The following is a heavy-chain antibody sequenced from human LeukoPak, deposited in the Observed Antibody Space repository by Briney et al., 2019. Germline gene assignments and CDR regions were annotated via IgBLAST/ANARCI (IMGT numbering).Heavy chain of an antibody. V-gene: IGHV1-69*13. Sequence: ASVKVSCKASGGTFSSYAISWARQAPGQGLEWMGGIIPIFGTANYAQKFQGRVTITADESTSTAYMELSSLRSEDTAVYYCARDRSTIDRGFGPWGQGTLVTVSS. J-gene: IGHJ5*02. D-gene: IGHD3-10*01. CDR3: ARDRSTIDRGFGP. CDR1: GGTFSSYA. CDR2: IIPIFGTA.